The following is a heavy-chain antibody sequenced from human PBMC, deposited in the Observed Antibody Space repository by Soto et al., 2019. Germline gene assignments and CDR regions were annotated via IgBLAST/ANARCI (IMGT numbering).Heavy chain of an antibody. V-gene: IGHV3-64*01. D-gene: IGHD1-20*01. CDR2: ISSNGGST. CDR3: ARGHNWLLAFDI. CDR1: GLTFSSYA. J-gene: IGHJ3*02. Sequence: PGGSLRLSCAASGLTFSSYAMHWVRQAPGKGLEYVSAISSNGGSTYYANSVKGRFTISRDNSKNTLYLQMGSLRAEDMAVYYCARGHNWLLAFDIWGQGTMVTVSS.